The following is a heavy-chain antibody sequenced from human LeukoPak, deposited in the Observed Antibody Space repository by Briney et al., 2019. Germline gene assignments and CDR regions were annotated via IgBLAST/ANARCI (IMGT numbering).Heavy chain of an antibody. CDR1: GFTFNSFW. V-gene: IGHV3-74*01. D-gene: IGHD3-10*01. J-gene: IGHJ4*02. CDR2: INGDGSST. Sequence: GGSLRLSCAASGFTFNSFWMHWVRQGPGKGLMWVSRINGDGSSTNYADSVQGRFTISRDNAKNTLYLQMNSLRAEDTGVYYCTRGSGGPRDYWGQGTLVTVSS. CDR3: TRGSGGPRDY.